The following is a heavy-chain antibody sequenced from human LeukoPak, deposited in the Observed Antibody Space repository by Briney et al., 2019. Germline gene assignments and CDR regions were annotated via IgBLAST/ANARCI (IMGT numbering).Heavy chain of an antibody. Sequence: QPGGSLRLSCVASGLTFSDHAMTWVRQTPGKGLEWLSGITGSGATTYHAESLKGRFTISRDNSKNTLYLQMNNLRAEDTAVYFCASRPPDETYCAVFDYWGQGTLVTVSS. CDR1: GLTFSDHA. V-gene: IGHV3-23*01. CDR2: ITGSGATT. CDR3: ASRPPDETYCAVFDY. J-gene: IGHJ4*02. D-gene: IGHD1-26*01.